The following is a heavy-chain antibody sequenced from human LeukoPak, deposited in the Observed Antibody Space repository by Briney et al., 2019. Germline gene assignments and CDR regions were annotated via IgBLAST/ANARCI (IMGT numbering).Heavy chain of an antibody. CDR1: GYAFTSSG. V-gene: IGHV1-18*01. CDR2: INTYNGNT. CDR3: ARDEQWLVPISRPFYGMDV. Sequence: GASVQVSSKASGYAFTSSGISWVRPAPGQGREWRGWINTYNGNTNYAQKLQGRVTMTTDTPTSTAYMELRSLRSDDTAVYYCARDEQWLVPISRPFYGMDVWGQGTTVTVSS. D-gene: IGHD6-19*01. J-gene: IGHJ6*02.